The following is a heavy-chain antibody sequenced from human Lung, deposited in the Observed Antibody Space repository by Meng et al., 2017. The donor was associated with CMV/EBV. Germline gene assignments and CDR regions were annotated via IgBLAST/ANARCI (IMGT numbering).Heavy chain of an antibody. Sequence: QVQLVQSGAEVKKPGSSVKVACKTSEDYFSTQTFSWVRQAPGQGLEWMGGLIAVFDKTKAAPRFQDRVTFTADESTSTAYMELSSLTFDDTAVYFCARGRRNEPLFDYWGQGTLVTVSS. J-gene: IGHJ4*02. D-gene: IGHD1-14*01. V-gene: IGHV1-69*13. CDR1: EDYFSTQT. CDR3: ARGRRNEPLFDY. CDR2: LIAVFDKT.